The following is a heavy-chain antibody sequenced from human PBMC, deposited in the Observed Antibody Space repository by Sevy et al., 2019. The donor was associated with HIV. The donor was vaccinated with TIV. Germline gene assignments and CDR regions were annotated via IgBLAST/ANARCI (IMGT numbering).Heavy chain of an antibody. V-gene: IGHV4-59*01. Sequence: SETLSLTCTVSGGSISSYYWSWIRQPPGKGLEWIGYIYYSGSTNYNPSLKSRVTISVDTSKNQFFLKLSSVTAADTAVYYCAREIVGASYFDYWGQGTLVTVSS. CDR3: AREIVGASYFDY. J-gene: IGHJ4*02. CDR1: GGSISSYY. CDR2: IYYSGST. D-gene: IGHD1-26*01.